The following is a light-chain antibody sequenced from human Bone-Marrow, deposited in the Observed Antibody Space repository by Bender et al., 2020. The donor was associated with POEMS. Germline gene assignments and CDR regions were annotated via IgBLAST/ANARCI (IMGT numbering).Light chain of an antibody. CDR1: SSNVGGYNF. V-gene: IGLV2-14*03. J-gene: IGLJ2*01. CDR3: SSYASTTTLGV. CDR2: EVS. Sequence: QSALTQPASVSGSPGQSITISCTGTSSNVGGYNFVSWYQQHPGTAPKLVIYEVSERPSGVPDRFSGSKSGNTASLTVSGLQADDEADYYCSSYASTTTLGVFGGGTKLTVL.